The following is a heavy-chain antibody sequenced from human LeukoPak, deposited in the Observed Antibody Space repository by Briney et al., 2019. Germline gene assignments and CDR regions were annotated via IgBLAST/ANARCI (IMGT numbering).Heavy chain of an antibody. CDR3: ARSPFVAGVGPTSWYFDL. J-gene: IGHJ2*01. V-gene: IGHV4-4*09. CDR1: GASITSYY. Sequence: SETLSLTCTVSGASITSYYRTWIRQPPGKGLEWIGYIYSSAHTDVNPSLKSRVTISVDASKSQVSLKQFSVTASDTALYYCARSPFVAGVGPTSWYFDLWGRGTLVTVSS. D-gene: IGHD1-26*01. CDR2: IYSSAHT.